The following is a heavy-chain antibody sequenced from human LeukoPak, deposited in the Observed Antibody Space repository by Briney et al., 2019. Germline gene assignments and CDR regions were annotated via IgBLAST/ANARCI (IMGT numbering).Heavy chain of an antibody. J-gene: IGHJ4*02. CDR1: GFSFTDYP. CDR3: ARGGVEQGNRIYLDS. V-gene: IGHV3-48*01. CDR2: ISTTAEVAEYA. D-gene: IGHD1/OR15-1a*01. Sequence: PGGPLRLSCATSGFSFTDYPMHWVRHAPGKGLEGISNISTTAEVAEYAYYADSVKGRVTVSRDNAKNTLYLQMNSLTMGDTAVYYCARGGVEQGNRIYLDSWGQGTLVTVSS.